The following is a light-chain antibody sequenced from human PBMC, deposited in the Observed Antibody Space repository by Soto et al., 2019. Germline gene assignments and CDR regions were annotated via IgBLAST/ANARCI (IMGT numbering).Light chain of an antibody. CDR2: GAS. J-gene: IGKJ4*01. Sequence: EIVMTQSPATLSVSPGERATFSCRASQSVSSNLAWYQQKPGQAPRLLIYGASIRATGIPARFSGSGSGTEFTLTISTLQSEDFATYYCQQTYSTPLTFGGGTKVEIK. V-gene: IGKV3-15*01. CDR3: QQTYSTPLT. CDR1: QSVSSN.